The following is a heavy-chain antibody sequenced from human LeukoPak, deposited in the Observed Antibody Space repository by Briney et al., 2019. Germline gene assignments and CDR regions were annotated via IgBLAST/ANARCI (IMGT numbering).Heavy chain of an antibody. CDR1: GFTFSSYG. V-gene: IGHV3-30*03. CDR3: AREVSGYDFEY. Sequence: PGDSLRLSCAASGFTFSSYGIHWVRQAPGKGLEWVAVISFDGTIKYYADSVKGRFTSSRDNSKNTLYLQMNSLRVEDTAVYYCAREVSGYDFEYWGQGTLVSVSS. D-gene: IGHD5-12*01. J-gene: IGHJ4*02. CDR2: ISFDGTIK.